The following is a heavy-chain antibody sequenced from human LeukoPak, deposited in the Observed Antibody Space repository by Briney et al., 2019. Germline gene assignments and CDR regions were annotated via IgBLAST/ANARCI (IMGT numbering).Heavy chain of an antibody. CDR2: INTDGGST. CDR1: GFTFSSYW. V-gene: IGHV3-74*01. Sequence: AGGSPRLSCVASGFTFSSYWMHWVRQAPGKGLVWVSRINTDGGSTSYADSVKGRFTISRDNAKNTLYLQMNSLRAEDTAVYYCARVHSSPSPHFDYWGQGTLVTVSS. CDR3: ARVHSSPSPHFDY. D-gene: IGHD6-6*01. J-gene: IGHJ4*02.